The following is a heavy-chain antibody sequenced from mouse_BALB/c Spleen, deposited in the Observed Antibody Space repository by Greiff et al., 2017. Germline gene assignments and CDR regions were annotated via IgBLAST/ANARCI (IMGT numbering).Heavy chain of an antibody. Sequence: EVQGVESGGGLVKPGGSLKLSCAASGFTFSSYAMSWVRQTPVKRLEWVATISSGGSYTYYPDSVKGRFTISRDNAKNTLYLQMSSLRSEDTAMYYCARGYGNFDYWGQGTTLTVSS. CDR1: GFTFSSYA. J-gene: IGHJ2*01. CDR3: ARGYGNFDY. D-gene: IGHD2-1*01. V-gene: IGHV5-9-3*01. CDR2: ISSGGSYT.